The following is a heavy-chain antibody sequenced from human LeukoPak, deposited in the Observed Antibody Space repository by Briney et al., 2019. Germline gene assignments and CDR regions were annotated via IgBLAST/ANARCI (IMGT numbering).Heavy chain of an antibody. D-gene: IGHD2-21*01. Sequence: GGSLRLSCAASGFTFSSYGMHWVRQAPGKGLEWVANIKQDGSEKYYVDSVKGRFTISRDNAKNSLYLQMNSLRAEDTAVYYCARVYSSNAFDIWGQGTMVTVSS. J-gene: IGHJ3*02. CDR2: IKQDGSEK. V-gene: IGHV3-7*01. CDR1: GFTFSSYG. CDR3: ARVYSSNAFDI.